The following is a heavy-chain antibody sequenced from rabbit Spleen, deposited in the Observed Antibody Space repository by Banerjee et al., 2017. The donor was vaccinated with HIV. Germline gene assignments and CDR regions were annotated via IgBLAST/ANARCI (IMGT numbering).Heavy chain of an antibody. CDR2: IYAGSSDST. J-gene: IGHJ6*01. Sequence: QSLEESGGGLVQPEGSLTLTCTASGFSFSSSYYMCWVRQAPGKGLEWIACIYAGSSDSTYSATWAKGRFTLSKTSSTTVTLQMTSLTAADTATYFCARDAGTSFSTYGMDLWGPGTLVTVS. CDR1: GFSFSSSYY. CDR3: ARDAGTSFSTYGMDL. V-gene: IGHV1S40*01. D-gene: IGHD8-1*01.